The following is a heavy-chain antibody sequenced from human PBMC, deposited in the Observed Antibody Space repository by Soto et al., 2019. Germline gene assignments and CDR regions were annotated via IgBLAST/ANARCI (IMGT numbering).Heavy chain of an antibody. CDR1: GFTFRSYV. CDR3: ARWGTTGGLDV. D-gene: IGHD3-16*01. CDR2: TSYDGSNN. Sequence: QVQLVESGGGVVQPGTSLRLSCVGSGFTFRSYVIHWVRQAPGKGLEWVALTSYDGSNNFYGDSVKGRLTISRHNSRNTVELQMESLRFDDTALYYCARWGTTGGLDVWGQGALVSVTS. V-gene: IGHV3-33*05. J-gene: IGHJ4*02.